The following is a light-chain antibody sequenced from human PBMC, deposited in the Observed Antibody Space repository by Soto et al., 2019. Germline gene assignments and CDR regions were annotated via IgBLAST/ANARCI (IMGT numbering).Light chain of an antibody. CDR2: DAS. J-gene: IGKJ4*01. CDR1: QSINSH. V-gene: IGKV3-11*01. CDR3: QQRSIWPLT. Sequence: EIVLTQSPTTLSLSPGERATLSCRASQSINSHLAWYQQKPGQAPRLLMYDASNRATDIPARFSGSGSRTDFTLTISSLDPEDFAVYYCQQRSIWPLTFGGGTKVEIK.